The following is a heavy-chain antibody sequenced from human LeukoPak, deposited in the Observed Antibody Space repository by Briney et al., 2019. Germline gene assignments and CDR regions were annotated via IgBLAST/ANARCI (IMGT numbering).Heavy chain of an antibody. CDR3: ARELTYYYDSSGYSPGAFDI. Sequence: PGGSVSLSCAACGFTFDDYGLSWVRQAPGKGLEGVSGINWYGGSTGYADSVKGRFTISRDNAKNSLYLQMNSLRAEDTALYSCARELTYYYDSSGYSPGAFDIWGQGTMVTVSS. CDR1: GFTFDDYG. D-gene: IGHD3-22*01. V-gene: IGHV3-20*04. CDR2: INWYGGST. J-gene: IGHJ3*02.